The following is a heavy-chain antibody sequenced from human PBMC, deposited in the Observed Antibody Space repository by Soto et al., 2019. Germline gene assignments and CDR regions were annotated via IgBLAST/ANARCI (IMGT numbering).Heavy chain of an antibody. D-gene: IGHD3-3*01. V-gene: IGHV3-7*01. CDR2: IKQDGSEK. CDR1: GFTFSSYW. CDR3: ARVMGFGTIFGVVTPGSFDL. Sequence: EVQLVESGGGLVQPGGSLRLSCAASGFTFSSYWMSWVRQAPGKGLEWVANIKQDGSEKYYVDSVKGRFTISRDNAKNSLYLQMNSLRAEDTAVYYCARVMGFGTIFGVVTPGSFDLWGRGTLVTVSS. J-gene: IGHJ2*01.